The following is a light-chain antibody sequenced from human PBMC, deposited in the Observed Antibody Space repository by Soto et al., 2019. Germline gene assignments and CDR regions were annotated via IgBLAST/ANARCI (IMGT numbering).Light chain of an antibody. V-gene: IGKV4-1*01. Sequence: DIVLTQSPDSLAVSLGERATINCKSSQSVLYSSNNKNYLAWYQQKQGQPPKLLISWASIRESGVPDRFSGTGSGTDFTLTISSLQAEDVAVYYCQQYYGTHLTFGPGTKVDIK. J-gene: IGKJ3*01. CDR3: QQYYGTHLT. CDR1: QSVLYSSNNKNY. CDR2: WAS.